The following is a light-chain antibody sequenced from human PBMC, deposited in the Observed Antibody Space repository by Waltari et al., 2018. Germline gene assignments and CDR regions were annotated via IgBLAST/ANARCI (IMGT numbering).Light chain of an antibody. CDR1: RNDVGGYNF. Sequence: QSALTQPPSASGSPGQSVTISCAGTRNDVGGYNFVSWYQQHPGKAPKLMSFDVNQRPSGVPDRFAGSRSGNTASLTVSGLQAEDEADYYCCSYAGDKNFYVFGTGTKVTVL. CDR2: DVN. V-gene: IGLV2-8*01. J-gene: IGLJ1*01. CDR3: CSYAGDKNFYV.